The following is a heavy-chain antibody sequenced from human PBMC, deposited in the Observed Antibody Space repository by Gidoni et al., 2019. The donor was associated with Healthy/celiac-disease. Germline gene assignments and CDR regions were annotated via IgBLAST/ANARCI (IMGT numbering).Heavy chain of an antibody. CDR3: ARDQEVAGYNWFDP. D-gene: IGHD6-19*01. J-gene: IGHJ5*02. CDR1: GFTFSSYA. Sequence: QVQLVESGGGVVQPGRSLRLSCAASGFTFSSYAMHWVRQAPGKGLEWVAVISYDGSNKYYADSVKGRFTISRDNSKNTLYLQMNSLRAEDTAVYYCARDQEVAGYNWFDPWGQGTLVTVSS. CDR2: ISYDGSNK. V-gene: IGHV3-30-3*01.